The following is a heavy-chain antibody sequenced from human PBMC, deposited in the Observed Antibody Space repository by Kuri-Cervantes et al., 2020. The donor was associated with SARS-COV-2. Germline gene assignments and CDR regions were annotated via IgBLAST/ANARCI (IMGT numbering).Heavy chain of an antibody. J-gene: IGHJ6*02. CDR1: GYSFTSYW. CDR2: IDPSDSYT. V-gene: IGHV5-10-1*01. Sequence: GGSLRLSCKGSGYSFTSYWISWVRQMPGKGLEWMGRIDPSDSYTNYSPSFQGHVTISADKSISTAYLQWSSLKASDTAMYYCARRPDSNGYNYYYYYGMDVWGQGTTVTVSS. CDR3: ARRPDSNGYNYYYYYGMDV. D-gene: IGHD3-22*01.